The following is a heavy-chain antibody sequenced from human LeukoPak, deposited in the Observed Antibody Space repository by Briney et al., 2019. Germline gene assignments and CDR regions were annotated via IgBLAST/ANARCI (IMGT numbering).Heavy chain of an antibody. CDR2: IHGDGRTT. J-gene: IGHJ4*02. Sequence: GGSLRLSCAASGFTFSSYWIHWVRQVPGKGLVWVSRIHGDGRTTTYADSVKGRFTISRDNAKNTLYLQMNSLRAEDTAVYYCARDDGENYHTAFDYWGQGTLVTVSS. CDR3: ARDDGENYHTAFDY. CDR1: GFTFSSYW. V-gene: IGHV3-74*01. D-gene: IGHD4/OR15-4a*01.